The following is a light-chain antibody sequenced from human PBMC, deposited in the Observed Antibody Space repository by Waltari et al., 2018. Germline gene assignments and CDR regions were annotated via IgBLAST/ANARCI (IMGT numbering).Light chain of an antibody. CDR3: QQRSNWPLT. V-gene: IGKV3-11*01. J-gene: IGKJ4*01. Sequence: EVVLTQSPATLSLSPGERAPLSCRASQSVNDYLAGYQQKPGQAPRLLMYDASNRATGIPARFSGSGSGTDFTLTISSLESEDFAVYYCQQRSNWPLTFGGGTKVEIK. CDR2: DAS. CDR1: QSVNDY.